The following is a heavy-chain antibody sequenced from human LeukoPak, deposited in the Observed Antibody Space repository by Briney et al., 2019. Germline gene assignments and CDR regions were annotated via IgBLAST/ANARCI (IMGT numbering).Heavy chain of an antibody. CDR3: ASASSGTFNDAFDI. CDR1: GGSISDYY. D-gene: IGHD1-26*01. J-gene: IGHJ3*02. Sequence: SETLSLTCTVSGGSISDYYWSWIRQPPGKGLEWIAYVYYSGRINYSPSLKSRVTISVDTSKNQFSLKMSSVTAADTAVYYCASASSGTFNDAFDIWGQGTVVTVSS. V-gene: IGHV4-59*01. CDR2: VYYSGRI.